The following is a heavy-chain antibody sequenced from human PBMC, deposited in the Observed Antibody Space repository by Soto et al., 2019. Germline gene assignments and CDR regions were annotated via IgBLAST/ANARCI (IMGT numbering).Heavy chain of an antibody. CDR2: IWYDGSKK. D-gene: IGHD5-12*01. Sequence: GGSLRLSCAASGFTFKNYGLHWVRQAPGKGLEWVAVIWYDGSKKYYADSVKGRFTVSRDNSKNTLYLQMNSLRDEDTAVYYCAREGYPVDYWGQGTLVTVSS. CDR1: GFTFKNYG. V-gene: IGHV3-33*01. CDR3: AREGYPVDY. J-gene: IGHJ4*02.